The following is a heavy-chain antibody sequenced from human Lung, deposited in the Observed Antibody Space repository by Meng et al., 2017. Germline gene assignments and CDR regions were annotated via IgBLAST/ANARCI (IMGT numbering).Heavy chain of an antibody. CDR1: GVTFISYS. CDR3: ARGDTSMLDY. V-gene: IGHV3-21*01. CDR2: ISSNSYYI. D-gene: IGHD5-18*01. J-gene: IGHJ4*02. Sequence: GARVGSGGGLVKHGESLGLSCAASGVTFISYSMNWVRQAPGKGLEWVSYISSNSYYIYYAGSVKGRFTISRDNAKNSVYLQMNSLRAEDTAVYYCARGDTSMLDYWGQGTLVTVSS.